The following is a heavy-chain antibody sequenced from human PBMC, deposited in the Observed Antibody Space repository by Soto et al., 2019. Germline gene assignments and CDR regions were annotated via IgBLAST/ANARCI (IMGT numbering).Heavy chain of an antibody. J-gene: IGHJ4*02. CDR1: GTSFTSYG. V-gene: IGHV1-69*13. D-gene: IGHD4-17*01. Sequence: AVKDSCRASGTSFTSYGSHWVGQAPGGGGEGMGGFVPMCSSSNCARKFLGGLNIVADESTNTAYMELSSLRADDSAIYYCDRTGETAYFHHWGQGTLVTLSS. CDR2: FVPMCSSS. CDR3: DRTGETAYFHH.